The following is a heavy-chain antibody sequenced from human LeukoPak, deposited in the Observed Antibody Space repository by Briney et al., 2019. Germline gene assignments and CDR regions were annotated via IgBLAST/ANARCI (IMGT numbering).Heavy chain of an antibody. CDR2: ISSSSSYI. D-gene: IGHD6-13*01. CDR3: ARGRSSSSFLYYYYGMDV. CDR1: GFTFSSYS. Sequence: PGGSLRLSCAASGFTFSSYSMNWVRQAPRKGLEWVSSISSSSSYIYYADSMKGRFTISRDNAKNSLYLQMNSLRAEDTAVYYCARGRSSSSFLYYYYGMDVWGQGTTVTVSS. V-gene: IGHV3-21*01. J-gene: IGHJ6*02.